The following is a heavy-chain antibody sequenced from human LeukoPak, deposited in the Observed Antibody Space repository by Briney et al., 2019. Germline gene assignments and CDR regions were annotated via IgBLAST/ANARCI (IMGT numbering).Heavy chain of an antibody. V-gene: IGHV1-8*01. Sequence: ASVKVSCKASGYTFTSYDINWVRQATGQGLEWMGWMKPNSGNTGYAQKFQGRVTMTRNTSISTAYMELSSLRSEDTAVYYCARTIYYYGSGSSPYYFDYWGQGTLVTVSS. CDR2: MKPNSGNT. CDR3: ARTIYYYGSGSSPYYFDY. D-gene: IGHD3-10*01. CDR1: GYTFTSYD. J-gene: IGHJ4*02.